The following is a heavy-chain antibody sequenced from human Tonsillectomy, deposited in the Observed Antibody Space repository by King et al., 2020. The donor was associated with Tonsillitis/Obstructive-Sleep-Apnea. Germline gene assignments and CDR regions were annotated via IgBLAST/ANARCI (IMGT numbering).Heavy chain of an antibody. J-gene: IGHJ6*03. D-gene: IGHD6-6*01. CDR3: AKDRSSSSSVASFYYYYYMDV. CDR1: GFTFDDYA. CDR2: ISWNSGSI. Sequence: VQLVESGGGLVQPGRSLRLSCAASGFTFDDYAMHWVRHAPGKGLEWVSGISWNSGSIGYADSVKGRFTISRDNAKNSLYLQMNSLRAEDTALYYCAKDRSSSSSVASFYYYYYMDVWGKGTTVTVSS. V-gene: IGHV3-9*01.